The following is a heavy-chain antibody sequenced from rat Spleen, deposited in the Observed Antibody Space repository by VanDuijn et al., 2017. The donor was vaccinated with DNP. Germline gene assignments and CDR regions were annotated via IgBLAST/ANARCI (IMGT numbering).Heavy chain of an antibody. V-gene: IGHV3-3*01. CDR2: INSAGST. Sequence: EVQLQESGPGLVKPSQSLSLTCSVTAYSITTNYWGWIRKFPGHKLEWMGYINSAGSTHYNPSLKSRISITRDTSKNQFFLHVISVTPEDTATYYCARMHYGCDKWGQGVMVTVSS. J-gene: IGHJ2*01. D-gene: IGHD1-11*01. CDR1: AYSITTNY. CDR3: ARMHYGCDK.